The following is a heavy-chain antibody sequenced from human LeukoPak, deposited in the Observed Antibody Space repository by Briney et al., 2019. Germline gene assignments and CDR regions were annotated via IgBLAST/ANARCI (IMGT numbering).Heavy chain of an antibody. CDR3: SGSVDIVATITAPFDF. V-gene: IGHV4-38-2*01. Sequence: SETLSLTCAVSGYSISSGYYWGWIRQPPGKGLGWIGSIYNSGSTYNNPPFKSRATLSVDTPKNSFSLRRSFVTAAATAVYYCSGSVDIVATITAPFDFWGQGTLVTVSS. CDR2: IYNSGST. D-gene: IGHD5-12*01. J-gene: IGHJ4*02. CDR1: GYSISSGYY.